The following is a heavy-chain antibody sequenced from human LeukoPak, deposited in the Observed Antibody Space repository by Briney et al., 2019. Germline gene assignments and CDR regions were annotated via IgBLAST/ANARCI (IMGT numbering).Heavy chain of an antibody. CDR1: GGSFSGYY. Sequence: SETLSLTCAVYGGSFSGYYWSWIRQPPGKGLEWIGEINHSGSTNYNPSLKSRVTISVDTSKNQFSLKVSSVTAADTAVYYCASLSYGSGSPMDVWGQGTTVAVSS. J-gene: IGHJ6*02. CDR3: ASLSYGSGSPMDV. D-gene: IGHD3-10*01. V-gene: IGHV4-34*01. CDR2: INHSGST.